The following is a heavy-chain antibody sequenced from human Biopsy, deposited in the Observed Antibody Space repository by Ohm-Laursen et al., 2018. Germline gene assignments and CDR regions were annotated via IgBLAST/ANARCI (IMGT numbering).Heavy chain of an antibody. V-gene: IGHV4-4*07. CDR3: ARDAYGDYDTYY. CDR1: GGSISDYF. Sequence: GTLSLTCTVSGGSISDYFWSWIRQPADKGLEYIGRIYSSGRTFYNPSLKSRVTMSVTTSDNQFSLKLSSVTAADTAVYFCARDAYGDYDTYY. J-gene: IGHJ6*03. CDR2: IYSSGRT. D-gene: IGHD4-17*01.